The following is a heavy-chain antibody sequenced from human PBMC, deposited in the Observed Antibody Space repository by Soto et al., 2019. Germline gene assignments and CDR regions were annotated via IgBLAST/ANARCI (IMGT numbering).Heavy chain of an antibody. V-gene: IGHV4-30-4*01. CDR3: ARDSGSYYDSSGLKWFDP. Sequence: QVQLQESGPGLVKPSQTLSLTCTVSGGSISSGDYYWSCIRQPPGKGLEWIGYIYYSGSTYYNPSLKSRVTISVDTSKNQFSLKLSSVTAADTAVYYCARDSGSYYDSSGLKWFDPWGQGTLVTVSS. CDR1: GGSISSGDYY. CDR2: IYYSGST. J-gene: IGHJ5*02. D-gene: IGHD3-22*01.